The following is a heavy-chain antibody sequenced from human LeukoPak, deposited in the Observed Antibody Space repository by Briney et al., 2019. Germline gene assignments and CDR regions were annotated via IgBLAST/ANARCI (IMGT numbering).Heavy chain of an antibody. Sequence: GGSLRLSCAASRFTFSSYAMSWVRQAPGKGLEWVSAISGSGGSTYYADSVKGRFTISRDNSKNTLYLQMNSLRAEDTAVYYCARKTDSSGSGDYWGQGTLVTVSS. CDR3: ARKTDSSGSGDY. J-gene: IGHJ4*02. D-gene: IGHD3-22*01. CDR1: RFTFSSYA. V-gene: IGHV3-23*01. CDR2: ISGSGGST.